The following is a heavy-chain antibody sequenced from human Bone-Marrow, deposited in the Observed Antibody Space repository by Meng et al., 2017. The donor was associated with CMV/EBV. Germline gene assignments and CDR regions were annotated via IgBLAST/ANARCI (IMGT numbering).Heavy chain of an antibody. Sequence: GESLKISCAASGFTFDDYGMSWVRQAPGKGLEWVSGITWSGGSTGYADSVRGRFTISRDNAKNSLYLQMNSLRAEDTAVYYCARGSQYCDSTRCYLGEMDVWGQGTTVTVSS. V-gene: IGHV3-20*04. CDR1: GFTFDDYG. CDR2: ITWSGGST. CDR3: ARGSQYCDSTRCYLGEMDV. D-gene: IGHD2/OR15-2a*01. J-gene: IGHJ6*02.